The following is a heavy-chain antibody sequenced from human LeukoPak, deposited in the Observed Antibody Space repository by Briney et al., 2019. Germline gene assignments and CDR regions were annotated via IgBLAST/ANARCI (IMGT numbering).Heavy chain of an antibody. CDR3: ARGGAAAGTGLDY. CDR1: GGSFSGYY. V-gene: IGHV4-30-4*08. Sequence: SETLSLTCAVYGGSFSGYYWSWIRQPPGKGLEWIGYIYYSGSTYYNPSLKSRVTISVDTSKNQFSLKLSSVTAADTAVYYCARGGAAAGTGLDYWGQGTLVTVSS. D-gene: IGHD6-13*01. CDR2: IYYSGST. J-gene: IGHJ4*02.